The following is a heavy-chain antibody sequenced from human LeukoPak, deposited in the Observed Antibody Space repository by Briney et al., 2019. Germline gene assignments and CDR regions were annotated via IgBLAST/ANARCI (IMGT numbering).Heavy chain of an antibody. J-gene: IGHJ5*02. V-gene: IGHV1-2*02. CDR1: GYTFTGYY. CDR3: ARGRLNGNWFDP. Sequence: ASVKVSCKASGYTFTGYYMHWVRQAPGQGLEWMGWINPNSGGTDYAQKFQGRVTMTRDTSISTAYMELSRLRSDDTAVCYCARGRLNGNWFDPWGQGTLVTVSS. CDR2: INPNSGGT.